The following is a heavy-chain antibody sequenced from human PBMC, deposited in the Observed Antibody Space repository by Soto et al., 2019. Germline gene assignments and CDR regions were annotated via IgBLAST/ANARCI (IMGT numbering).Heavy chain of an antibody. CDR2: IRSKANSYAT. CDR1: GFTLSGSA. D-gene: IGHD2-15*01. CDR3: TRQGFSGGSCYSQSYYYGGMHV. J-gene: IGHJ6*02. V-gene: IGHV3-73*02. Sequence: EVQLVESGGGLVQPGGSLKLSCAASGFTLSGSAMHWVRQASGKGLEWVGRIRSKANSYATAYAASVKGRFTISRDDSKNTAYLQMNSRKAEDTAVYYCTRQGFSGGSCYSQSYYYGGMHVWGQGTTVTVS.